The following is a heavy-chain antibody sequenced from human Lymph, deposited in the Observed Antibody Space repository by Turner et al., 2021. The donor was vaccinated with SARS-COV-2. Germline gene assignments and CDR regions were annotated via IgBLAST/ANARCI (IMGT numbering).Heavy chain of an antibody. D-gene: IGHD6-13*01. J-gene: IGHJ6*02. CDR1: GFTFSSYG. V-gene: IGHV3-33*01. Sequence: QVQLVESGGGVVQPGRSLRLSCAASGFTFSSYGMHWVRQAPGKGLGWVAFIWYDGSNKYYADSVKGRFTISRDNSKNTLYLQMNSLRAEDTAVHYCARGSAGGDVWGQGTTVTVSS. CDR2: IWYDGSNK. CDR3: ARGSAGGDV.